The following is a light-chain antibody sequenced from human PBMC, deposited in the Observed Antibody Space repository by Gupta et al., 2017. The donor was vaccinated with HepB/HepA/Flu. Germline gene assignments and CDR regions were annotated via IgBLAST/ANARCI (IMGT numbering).Light chain of an antibody. CDR3: QAWDGSAAV. J-gene: IGLJ1*01. CDR1: KLEDKY. CDR2: KDI. Sequence: SSDLSQPPSVSVSPGQTVSISGSRDKLEDKYVSWYQQRPGQSPSLVIFKDIKRPSEIPERFSGSNSGNTATLTISGAQAVDEADYFCQAWDGSAAVFGAGTKVTVL. V-gene: IGLV3-1*01.